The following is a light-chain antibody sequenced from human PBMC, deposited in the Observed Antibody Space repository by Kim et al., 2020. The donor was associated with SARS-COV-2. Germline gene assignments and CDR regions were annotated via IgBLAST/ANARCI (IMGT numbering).Light chain of an antibody. CDR3: LQYNNWVWT. Sequence: VSPGERVTLSCRASQSVSSNLVWFQQKPGQAPRLLIYGASTRAPGIPARFSGSGSGTEFALTINSLQSEDFAVYYCLQYNNWVWTFGLGTKVDIK. CDR1: QSVSSN. J-gene: IGKJ1*01. CDR2: GAS. V-gene: IGKV3-15*01.